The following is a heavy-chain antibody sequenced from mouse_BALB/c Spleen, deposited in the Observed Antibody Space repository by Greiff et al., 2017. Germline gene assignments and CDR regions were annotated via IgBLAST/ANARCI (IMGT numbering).Heavy chain of an antibody. V-gene: IGHV5-17*02. CDR1: GFTFSSFG. CDR2: ISSGSSTN. Sequence: EVHLVESGGGLVQPGGSRKLSCAASGFTFSSFGMHWVRQAPEKGLEWVAYISSGSSTNYYADTVKGRFTISRDNPKNTLFLQMTSLRSEDTAMYNCARWGITSRYYYAMDYWGQGTSVTVSS. CDR3: ARWGITSRYYYAMDY. J-gene: IGHJ4*01. D-gene: IGHD1-1*01.